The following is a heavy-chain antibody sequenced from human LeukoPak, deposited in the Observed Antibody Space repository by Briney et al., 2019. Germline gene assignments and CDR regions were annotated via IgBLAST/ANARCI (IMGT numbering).Heavy chain of an antibody. J-gene: IGHJ4*02. CDR2: IWYDGSNE. CDR3: ARDKSSSGWHYFDF. CDR1: GFSFSNYD. Sequence: GVSLRLSCAASGFSFSNYDMHWGRQAPGKGLEWVAFIWYDGSNEYYADSVKGRFTISRDNSKNTLYLQMNSLRAEDTAVYYCARDKSSSGWHYFDFWGQGTLVTVSS. D-gene: IGHD6-19*01. V-gene: IGHV3-33*01.